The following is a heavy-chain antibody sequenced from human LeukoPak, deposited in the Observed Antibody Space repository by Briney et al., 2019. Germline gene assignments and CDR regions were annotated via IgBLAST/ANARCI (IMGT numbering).Heavy chain of an antibody. CDR3: AKDMGELELNAFDI. Sequence: GGSLRLSCAASGFTFDDYAMHWVRQAPGKGLEWVSGISWNSGSIGYADSVKGRFTISRDNAKNSLCLQMNSLRAEDTALYYCAKDMGELELNAFDIWGQGTMVTVSS. CDR2: ISWNSGSI. V-gene: IGHV3-9*01. D-gene: IGHD1-7*01. CDR1: GFTFDDYA. J-gene: IGHJ3*02.